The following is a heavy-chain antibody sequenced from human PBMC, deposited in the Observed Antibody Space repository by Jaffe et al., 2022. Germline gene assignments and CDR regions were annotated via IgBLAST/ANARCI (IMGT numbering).Heavy chain of an antibody. CDR1: GFIFSSYA. Sequence: EVQLLESGGGLVQPGGSLRLSCAASGFIFSSYAMSWVRQAPGKGLDWVSAISGSGGSTYYADSVKGRFTISRDNSKNTLYLQMNSLRAEDTAVYYCAKGGGSGSYYPQPLDYWGQGTLVTVSS. CDR3: AKGGGSGSYYPQPLDY. D-gene: IGHD3-10*01. V-gene: IGHV3-23*01. CDR2: ISGSGGST. J-gene: IGHJ4*02.